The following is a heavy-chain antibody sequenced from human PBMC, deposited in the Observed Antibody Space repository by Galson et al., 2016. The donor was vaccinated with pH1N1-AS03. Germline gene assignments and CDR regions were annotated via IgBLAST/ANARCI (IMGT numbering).Heavy chain of an antibody. Sequence: QSGAEVKKPGESLKISCKASGDTFDTYWIGWVRQKPGKGLEWMGIIYPRDSDTRYSPSFQGHVTISADKSITTAHLQWDSLKASDTGMYFCARHRQSETYSEASDTWGQGTMVTVSS. CDR1: GDTFDTYW. D-gene: IGHD2-15*01. J-gene: IGHJ3*02. V-gene: IGHV5-51*01. CDR3: ARHRQSETYSEASDT. CDR2: IYPRDSDT.